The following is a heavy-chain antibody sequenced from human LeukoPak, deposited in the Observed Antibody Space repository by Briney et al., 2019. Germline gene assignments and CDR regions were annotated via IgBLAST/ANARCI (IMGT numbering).Heavy chain of an antibody. CDR3: VSFYETY. Sequence: GGSLRLSCAASGRYWMHWVRQAPGKGLVWVSHINSDGSWASYADSVKGRFTISKDNAKNTVYLQMSNLRVEDTAVYYCVSFYETYWGRGTLVTVSS. CDR1: GRYW. D-gene: IGHD2/OR15-2a*01. CDR2: INSDGSWA. V-gene: IGHV3-74*01. J-gene: IGHJ4*02.